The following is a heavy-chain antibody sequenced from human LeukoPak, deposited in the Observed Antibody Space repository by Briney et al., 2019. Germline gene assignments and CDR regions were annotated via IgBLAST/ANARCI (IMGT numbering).Heavy chain of an antibody. D-gene: IGHD3-10*01. J-gene: IGHJ5*02. V-gene: IGHV1-18*01. CDR3: ARDRGINWFDP. CDR2: ISAYNGNT. CDR1: GYTFTSYD. Sequence: ASVKVSCKASGYTFTSYDINWVRQATGQGLEWMGWISAYNGNTNYAQKLQGRVTMTTDTSTSTAYMELRSLRSDDTAVYYCARDRGINWFDPWGQGTLVTVSS.